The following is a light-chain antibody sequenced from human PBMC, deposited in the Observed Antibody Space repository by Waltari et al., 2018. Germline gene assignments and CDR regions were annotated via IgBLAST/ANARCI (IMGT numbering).Light chain of an antibody. V-gene: IGLV1-40*01. CDR3: QAYDRGLSGAV. J-gene: IGLJ2*01. CDR1: ISNIGAGYS. CDR2: MNT. Sequence: QSVLTPPPSVSGAPGQGVTISCTGTISNIGAGYSVHWYQQLPGRAPRVVIYMNTNRPSGVPARFSGSKSGTSASLAIAGLQAEDEGDYYCQAYDRGLSGAVFGRGTKLTVL.